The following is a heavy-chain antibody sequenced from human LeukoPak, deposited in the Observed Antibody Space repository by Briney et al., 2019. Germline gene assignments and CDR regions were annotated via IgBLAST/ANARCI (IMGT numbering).Heavy chain of an antibody. D-gene: IGHD1-7*01. CDR1: GYTFTSYG. V-gene: IGHV1-18*01. CDR2: ISAYNGNT. CDR3: ARVPGTTNSNYYYYYMDV. J-gene: IGHJ6*03. Sequence: ASVKVSCKASGYTFTSYGISWVRQAPGQGLEWMGWISAYNGNTSYAQKLQGRVTMTTDTSTSTAYMELRSLRSDDTAVYYCARVPGTTNSNYYYYYMDVWGKGTTVTVSS.